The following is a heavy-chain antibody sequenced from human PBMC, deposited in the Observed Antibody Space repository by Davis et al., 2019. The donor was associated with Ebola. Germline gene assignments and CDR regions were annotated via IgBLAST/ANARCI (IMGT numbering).Heavy chain of an antibody. Sequence: PSETLSLTCAVSGDSISSNNWWTWARQPPGKGLEWIGEIYHTGNTNYNPSLKSQVTISVDTSKNQFSLNLNSVTAADTAVYYCARGSKRELMGYWGQGTLVTVSS. CDR1: GDSISSNNW. J-gene: IGHJ4*02. D-gene: IGHD1-26*01. CDR2: IYHTGNT. V-gene: IGHV4-4*02. CDR3: ARGSKRELMGY.